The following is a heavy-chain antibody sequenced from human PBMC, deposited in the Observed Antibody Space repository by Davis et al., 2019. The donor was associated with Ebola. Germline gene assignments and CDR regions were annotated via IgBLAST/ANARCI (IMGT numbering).Heavy chain of an antibody. V-gene: IGHV3-7*01. CDR1: GFTFTNYW. J-gene: IGHJ4*02. Sequence: PGGSLRLSCTASGFTFTNYWMRWVRQAPGKGLEWVATIKQDESEKYYVESVRGRFAISRDNVKNLMYLQMDSLRAEDTAVYYCASLEDKTGMATTIADYWGQGTLVTVSS. CDR3: ASLEDKTGMATTIADY. CDR2: IKQDESEK. D-gene: IGHD5-24*01.